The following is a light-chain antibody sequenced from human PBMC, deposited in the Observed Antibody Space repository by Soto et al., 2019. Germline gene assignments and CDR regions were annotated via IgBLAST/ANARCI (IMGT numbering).Light chain of an antibody. Sequence: EIVMTQSPGTLSVSTGEGATLSCRASQSVDSNLAWYQQKPGHAPRLLIYGASTRATGIPDRFRGSGSGTEFTLTISSLQSEDFAVYYCQQYDSWPLTFGGGTKVEIK. CDR1: QSVDSN. CDR2: GAS. CDR3: QQYDSWPLT. J-gene: IGKJ4*01. V-gene: IGKV3D-15*01.